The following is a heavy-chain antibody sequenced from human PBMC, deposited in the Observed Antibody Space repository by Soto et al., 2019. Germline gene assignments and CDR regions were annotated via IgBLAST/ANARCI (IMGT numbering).Heavy chain of an antibody. D-gene: IGHD2-8*01. CDR2: ISYDGSNK. V-gene: IGHV3-30*18. Sequence: QVQLVESGGGVVQPGRSLRLSCAASGFTFSSYGMHWVRQAPGKGLEWVAVISYDGSNKYYADSVKGRFTISRDNSKNTLYLQMNSLRAEDTAVYYCAKDRCTNGVGVRYYYGMDVWGQGTTVTVSS. CDR3: AKDRCTNGVGVRYYYGMDV. J-gene: IGHJ6*02. CDR1: GFTFSSYG.